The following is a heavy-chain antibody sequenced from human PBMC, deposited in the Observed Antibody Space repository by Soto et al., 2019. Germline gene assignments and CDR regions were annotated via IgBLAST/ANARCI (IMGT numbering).Heavy chain of an antibody. CDR1: GYTFTSYG. V-gene: IGHV1-18*01. CDR3: ARERQGMVYAYHDAFDI. D-gene: IGHD2-8*01. CDR2: ISAYNGNT. J-gene: IGHJ3*02. Sequence: ASVKVSCKASGYTFTSYGISWVRQAPGQGLEWMGWISAYNGNTNYAQKLQGRVTMTTDTSTSTAYMELRSLRSDDTAVYYCARERQGMVYAYHDAFDIWGQGTMVTVSS.